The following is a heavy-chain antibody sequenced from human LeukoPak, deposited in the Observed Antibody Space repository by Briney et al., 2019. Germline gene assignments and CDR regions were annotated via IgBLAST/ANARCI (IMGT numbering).Heavy chain of an antibody. Sequence: SETLSLTCAVYGGSFSGYYWSWIRQPPGKGPEWIGEINHSGSTNYNPSLKSLVPISVDTSKNQFSLKLSSVTAADTAVYYCARQRTYYDFWSVDYYYYGMDVWGQGTTVTVSS. V-gene: IGHV4-34*01. CDR3: ARQRTYYDFWSVDYYYYGMDV. CDR2: INHSGST. CDR1: GGSFSGYY. J-gene: IGHJ6*02. D-gene: IGHD3-3*01.